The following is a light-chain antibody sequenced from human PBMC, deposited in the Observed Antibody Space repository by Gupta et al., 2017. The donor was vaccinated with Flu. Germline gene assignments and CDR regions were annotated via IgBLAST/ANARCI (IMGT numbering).Light chain of an antibody. J-gene: IGKJ2*03. CDR3: QQYYSTPPYS. Sequence: DIVMTPSPDSLAVSLGERATINCKSSQSVLYSSNNKNYLAWYQQKPGQPPKLLIYWASTRESGVLDRFSGSGSGTDFTLTISSLQAEDVAVYYCQQYYSTPPYSFGQGIKLEIK. V-gene: IGKV4-1*01. CDR2: WAS. CDR1: QSVLYSSNNKNY.